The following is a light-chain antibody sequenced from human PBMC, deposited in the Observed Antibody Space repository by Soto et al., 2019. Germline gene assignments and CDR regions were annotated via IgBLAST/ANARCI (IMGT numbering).Light chain of an antibody. Sequence: EIVLTQSPGTLSLSPGERATLSCRASQSVTSNYLAWYQQKPGQAPRLLIFGASIRDTGIPDRFSGRGSGTVFTLTISRLEPEDFAVYYCQQYGSSPATFGPGTKVDIK. CDR1: QSVTSNY. V-gene: IGKV3-20*01. CDR3: QQYGSSPAT. CDR2: GAS. J-gene: IGKJ1*01.